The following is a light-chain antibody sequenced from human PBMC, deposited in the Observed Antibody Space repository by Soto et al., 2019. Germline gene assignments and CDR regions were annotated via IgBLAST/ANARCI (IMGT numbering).Light chain of an antibody. CDR3: MQRLQTPFT. CDR2: LGS. Sequence: DIVMTQSPLSLPVTPGEPASISCRSSQSLLHSNGYNYLDWYLQKPGQSPQVLIYLGSNRASGVPDRFSGSGSGTEFTLKISRVEAEDVGVYYCMQRLQTPFTFGPGTKVDIK. V-gene: IGKV2-28*01. J-gene: IGKJ3*01. CDR1: QSLLHSNGYNY.